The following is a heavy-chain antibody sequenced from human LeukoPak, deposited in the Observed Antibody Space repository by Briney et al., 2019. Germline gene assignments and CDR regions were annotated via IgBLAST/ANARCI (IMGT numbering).Heavy chain of an antibody. J-gene: IGHJ5*02. CDR1: GGSISSYY. CDR2: IYYSGST. D-gene: IGHD6-19*01. CDR3: ARLLVDTAVAGTGGGWFDP. Sequence: SETLSLTCTVSGGSISSYYWSWIRQPPGKGLEWIGYIYYSGSTNYNPSLKSRVTISVDTSKNQFSLKLSSVTAADTAVYYCARLLVDTAVAGTGGGWFDPWGQGTLVTVSS. V-gene: IGHV4-59*01.